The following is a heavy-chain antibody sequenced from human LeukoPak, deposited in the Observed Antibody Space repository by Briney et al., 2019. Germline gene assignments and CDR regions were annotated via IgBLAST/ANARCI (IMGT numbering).Heavy chain of an antibody. CDR3: ARGITYYDFWSGYHFDY. CDR2: INTNTGNP. V-gene: IGHV7-4-1*02. J-gene: IGHJ4*02. Sequence: ASVKVSCKASGYTFTSYAMNWVRQAPGQGLEWMGWINTNTGNPTYAQGFTGRFVFSLDTSVSTAYLQISSLKAEDTAVYYCARGITYYDFWSGYHFDYWGQGTLVTVSS. D-gene: IGHD3-3*01. CDR1: GYTFTSYA.